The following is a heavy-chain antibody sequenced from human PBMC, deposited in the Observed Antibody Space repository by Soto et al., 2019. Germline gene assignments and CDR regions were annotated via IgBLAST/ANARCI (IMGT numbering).Heavy chain of an antibody. V-gene: IGHV4-59*01. CDR2: ISYRGST. D-gene: IGHD3-22*01. J-gene: IGHJ5*01. Sequence: SETLSITCTVSAGSITTSYWSWIRQPLGKALEWIGYISYRGSTNYNPSLKSRLTISIDTSKSQISLKLTSMTTADTAVYYCASSGIVGREVNTWFDPWGQGTLVTVSS. CDR1: AGSITTSY. CDR3: ASSGIVGREVNTWFDP.